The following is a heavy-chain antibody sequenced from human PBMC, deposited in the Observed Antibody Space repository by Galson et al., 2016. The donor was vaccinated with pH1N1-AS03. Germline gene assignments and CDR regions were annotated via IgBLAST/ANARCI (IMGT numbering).Heavy chain of an antibody. CDR1: GFTFSTYW. J-gene: IGHJ4*02. CDR3: ASDNNWKGY. V-gene: IGHV3-7*03. CDR2: IKPDGSEK. D-gene: IGHD1-20*01. Sequence: SLRLSCAVSGFTFSTYWMSWVRQAPGKGLEWVANIKPDGSEKYYVDSVKGRFTISRDNATNSLFLQMNSLRPEDTAVYYCASDNNWKGYWGQGTLVTVSS.